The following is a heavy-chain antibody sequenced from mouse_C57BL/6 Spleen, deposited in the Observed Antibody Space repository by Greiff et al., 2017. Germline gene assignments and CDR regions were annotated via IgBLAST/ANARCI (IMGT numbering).Heavy chain of an antibody. Sequence: EVKLQQSGPELVKPGASVKIPCKASGYTFTDYNMDWVKQSHGKSLEWIGDINPNNGGTIYNQKFKGKATLTVDKSSSTAFMELRSLTSEDTAVYYCASGWQGFDVWGTGTTVTVSS. D-gene: IGHD2-3*01. CDR1: GYTFTDYN. CDR2: INPNNGGT. CDR3: ASGWQGFDV. V-gene: IGHV1-18*01. J-gene: IGHJ1*03.